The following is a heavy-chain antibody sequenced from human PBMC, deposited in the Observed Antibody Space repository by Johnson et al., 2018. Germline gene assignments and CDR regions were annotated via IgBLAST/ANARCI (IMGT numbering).Heavy chain of an antibody. J-gene: IGHJ3*02. CDR1: GLSVSDTY. CDR2: IYRGGPT. V-gene: IGHV3-66*02. CDR3: VRPRLPVIYEAFDM. Sequence: VQLVESGGDLVQPGGSLRLSCAASGLSVSDTYMSWVRQAPGKGPEWVSIIYRGGPTYFAASVKVRFPISRASSKNTLYLQMNRRRFEDTAVYYCVRPRLPVIYEAFDMWVHGTVVTVSS. D-gene: IGHD2/OR15-2a*01.